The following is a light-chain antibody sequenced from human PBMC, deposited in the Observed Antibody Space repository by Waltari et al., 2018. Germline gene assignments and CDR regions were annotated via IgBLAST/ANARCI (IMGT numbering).Light chain of an antibody. Sequence: FAWYQHKPGPAPQPRIYGVSIRAAGIPNSFTGSGSETDFSLTISSLEPEDFAICFCQHYVRLPATSGQGPKVEI. V-gene: IGKV3-20*01. CDR2: GVS. J-gene: IGKJ1*01. CDR3: QHYVRLPAT.